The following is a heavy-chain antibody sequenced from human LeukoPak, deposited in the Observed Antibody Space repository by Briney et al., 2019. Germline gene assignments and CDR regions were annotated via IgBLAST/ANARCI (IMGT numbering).Heavy chain of an antibody. CDR1: GYSFSSGYY. CDR3: AAGQQLERPYFDY. V-gene: IGHV4-38-2*01. J-gene: IGHJ4*02. Sequence: SGTLSLTCAVSGYSFSSGYYWGWIRQPPGKGLEWIGSIYHGGDTYYNPSLMSRVTISVDTSKNQFSLKVSSVTAADTAVYYCAAGQQLERPYFDYWGQGTQVTVSS. CDR2: IYHGGDT. D-gene: IGHD6-13*01.